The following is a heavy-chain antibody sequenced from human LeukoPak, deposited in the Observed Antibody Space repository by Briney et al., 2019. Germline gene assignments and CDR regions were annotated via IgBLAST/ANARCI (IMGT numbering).Heavy chain of an antibody. CDR1: GYTFTSYG. V-gene: IGHV1-18*01. Sequence: ASVKVSCKASGYTFTSYGVSWVRQAPGQGLEWMGWISAYNGNTNYAQKLQGRVTMTTDTSTGTAYMELRSLRSDDTAVYYCARDTRCSSTSCYTSSYGMDVWGQGTTVTVSS. J-gene: IGHJ6*02. D-gene: IGHD2-2*02. CDR3: ARDTRCSSTSCYTSSYGMDV. CDR2: ISAYNGNT.